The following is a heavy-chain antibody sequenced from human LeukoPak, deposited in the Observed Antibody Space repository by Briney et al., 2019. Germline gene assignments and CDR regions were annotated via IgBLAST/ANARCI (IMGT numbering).Heavy chain of an antibody. CDR3: ARYKDYYGSGSQTQTFDY. J-gene: IGHJ4*02. D-gene: IGHD3-10*01. CDR2: IYYSGST. CDR1: GGSISSGGYY. V-gene: IGHV4-31*03. Sequence: SETLSLACTVSGGSISSGGYYWSWIRQHPGKGLEWIGYIYYSGSTYYNPSLKSRVTISVDTSKNQFSLKLSSVTAADTAVYYCARYKDYYGSGSQTQTFDYWGQGTLVTVSS.